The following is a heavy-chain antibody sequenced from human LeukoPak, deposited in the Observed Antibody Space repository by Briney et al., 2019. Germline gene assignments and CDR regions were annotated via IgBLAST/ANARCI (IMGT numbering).Heavy chain of an antibody. Sequence: PSETLSLTCTVSGGSISSYYWSWIRQPPGKGLEWIGYIYYSGSTNYNPSLKSRVTISVDTSKNQFSLKLSSVTAADTAVYYCALATITAYYFDHWGQGTLVTVSS. J-gene: IGHJ4*02. V-gene: IGHV4-59*01. CDR2: IYYSGST. D-gene: IGHD1-14*01. CDR3: ALATITAYYFDH. CDR1: GGSISSYY.